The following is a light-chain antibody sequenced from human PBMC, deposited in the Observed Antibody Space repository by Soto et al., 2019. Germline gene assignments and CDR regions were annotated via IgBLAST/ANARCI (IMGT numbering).Light chain of an antibody. CDR1: QSVSYN. CDR2: GAF. V-gene: IGKV3-15*01. J-gene: IGKJ4*01. CDR3: QQYKNWPPLT. Sequence: EIVMTQSPATLSVSPGETATLSCRASQSVSYNLAWYQQKPGQGPRLLIYGAFTRATGIPARFSGSGSGTEFTLTNSGLQSEDFAVYYCQQYKNWPPLTFGGGTKVEIK.